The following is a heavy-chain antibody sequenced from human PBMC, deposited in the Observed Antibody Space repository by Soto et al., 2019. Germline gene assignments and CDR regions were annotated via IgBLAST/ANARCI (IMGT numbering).Heavy chain of an antibody. J-gene: IGHJ4*02. D-gene: IGHD4-17*01. CDR3: AFSHTVTNEF. CDR1: GLTFSSYW. CDR2: INSAGSST. Sequence: EVQLVESGGGLVQPGGSLRLSCAASGLTFSSYWMHWVRQAPGRGLVWVSRINSAGSSTSYADSVKGRFTISRDNRKNTMYLQLNSLSAEDTAVYSCAFSHTVTNEFWGQGTLNTV. V-gene: IGHV3-74*01.